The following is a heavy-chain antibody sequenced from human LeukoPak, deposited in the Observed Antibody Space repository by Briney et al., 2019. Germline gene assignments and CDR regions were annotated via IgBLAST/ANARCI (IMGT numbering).Heavy chain of an antibody. J-gene: IGHJ3*02. V-gene: IGHV4-59*01. CDR3: ARASIRFLEWVAPHAFDI. D-gene: IGHD3-3*01. CDR2: IYYSGST. Sequence: SETLSLTCTVSGGSISSYYWSWIRQPPGKGLEWIGYIYYSGSTNYNPSLKSRVTISVDTSKNQFSLKLSSVTAADTAVYYCARASIRFLEWVAPHAFDIWGQGTMVTVSS. CDR1: GGSISSYY.